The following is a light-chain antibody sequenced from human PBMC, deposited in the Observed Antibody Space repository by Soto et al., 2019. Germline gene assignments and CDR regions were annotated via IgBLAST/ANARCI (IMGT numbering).Light chain of an antibody. J-gene: IGKJ2*01. CDR2: DAS. CDR3: QQYNDWPPYT. Sequence: EIVMTQSPTTVSVSPGERATLSCRASQNVSSKLAWYQQKPGQPPRLLFFDASARATGVPDRFRGSGSGTEFILTISGLQSEDFAVYYCQQYNDWPPYTFGQGTKLEMK. V-gene: IGKV3-15*01. CDR1: QNVSSK.